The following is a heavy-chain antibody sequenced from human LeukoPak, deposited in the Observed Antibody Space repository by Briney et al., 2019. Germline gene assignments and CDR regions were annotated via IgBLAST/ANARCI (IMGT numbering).Heavy chain of an antibody. CDR2: ISTSSSYI. CDR3: ARGGGLDV. J-gene: IGHJ6*02. V-gene: IGHV3-21*01. D-gene: IGHD3-16*01. Sequence: GGSLRLSCAASGFPFSSYTMSWVRQAPGKGLEWVSSISTSSSYIYYADSLKGRFTISRDNAKNSLYLQMNSLRAEDTAVYFCARGGGLDVWGQGATVTVSS. CDR1: GFPFSSYT.